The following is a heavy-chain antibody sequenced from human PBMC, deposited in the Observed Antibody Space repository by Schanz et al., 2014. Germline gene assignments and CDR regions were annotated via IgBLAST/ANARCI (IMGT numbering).Heavy chain of an antibody. J-gene: IGHJ6*02. D-gene: IGHD2-8*02. CDR1: GGSVSSGGDY. CDR2: ISYSGVT. V-gene: IGHV4-31*03. Sequence: QVQLQESGPGLVKPSQTLSLTCTVSGGSVSSGGDYWSWIRQHPGKGLEWIGYISYSGVTYYNPSLKSRVTISVDKPKKQFSLKVTSMTAADTAVYYCARDSLRGATGGYGMDVWGQGTTVTVSS. CDR3: ARDSLRGATGGYGMDV.